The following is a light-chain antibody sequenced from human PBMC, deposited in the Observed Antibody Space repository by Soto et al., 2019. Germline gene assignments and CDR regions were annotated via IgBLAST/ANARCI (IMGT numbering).Light chain of an antibody. V-gene: IGLV1-40*01. J-gene: IGLJ1*01. CDR1: SSNIGAGYD. CDR2: DNS. Sequence: QSVLTQPPSVSGAPGQRVTISCAGSSSNIGAGYDVHWYQQLPGTAPKLLIYDNSNRPSGVPDRFSGSKFGTSASLAITGLQAEDEADYYCQSYDSSLSAYVFGTGTKVTVL. CDR3: QSYDSSLSAYV.